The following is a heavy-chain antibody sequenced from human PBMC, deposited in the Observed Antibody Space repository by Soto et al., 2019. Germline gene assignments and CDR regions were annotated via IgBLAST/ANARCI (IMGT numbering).Heavy chain of an antibody. J-gene: IGHJ3*02. Sequence: QVQLVESGGGVVQPGRSLRLSCAASGFTFSSYGVHWVRQAPGKGLEWVAVIWYDGSNKYYADSVKGRFTISRDNSKNTLYLQMNSLRAEDTAVYYCARGPAVVGAFDIWGQGTMVTVSS. CDR3: ARGPAVVGAFDI. CDR2: IWYDGSNK. CDR1: GFTFSSYG. V-gene: IGHV3-33*01. D-gene: IGHD6-19*01.